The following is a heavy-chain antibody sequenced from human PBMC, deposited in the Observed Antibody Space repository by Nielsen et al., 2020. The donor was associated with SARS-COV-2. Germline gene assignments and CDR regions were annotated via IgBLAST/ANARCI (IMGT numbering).Heavy chain of an antibody. CDR3: AKEVWFGELLTLDY. CDR2: IHGSGDET. Sequence: GGSLRLSCAASGLIFSSSWMAWVRQAPGKGLEWCSSIHGSGDETHYAGFAKGRFTISRDNSQNTVYLQMNSLRAEDTAIYYCAKEVWFGELLTLDYWGQGALVTVSS. CDR1: GLIFSSSW. D-gene: IGHD3-10*01. V-gene: IGHV3-23*01. J-gene: IGHJ4*02.